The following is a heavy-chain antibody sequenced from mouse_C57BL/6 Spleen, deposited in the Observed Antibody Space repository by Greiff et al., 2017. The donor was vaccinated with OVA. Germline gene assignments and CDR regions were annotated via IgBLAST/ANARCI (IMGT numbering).Heavy chain of an antibody. CDR3: TSEESPYAMDY. V-gene: IGHV14-4*01. CDR2: IDPEDGDT. CDR1: GFNIKDDY. J-gene: IGHJ4*01. Sequence: EVQLVESGAELVRPGASVTLSCTASGFNIKDDYMHWVQQSPEQGLEWIGWIDPEDGDTESASNFPGKATITAATYSYPSYLQLSSLASEGTAVYYCTSEESPYAMDYWGQGTSVTVSS.